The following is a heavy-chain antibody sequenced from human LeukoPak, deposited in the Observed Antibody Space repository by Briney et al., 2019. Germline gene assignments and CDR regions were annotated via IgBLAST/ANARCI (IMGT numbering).Heavy chain of an antibody. CDR3: AKALGVSTDYYYYGMDV. V-gene: IGHV3-21*01. CDR1: GFTFSSYS. Sequence: GGSLRLSCAASGFTFSSYSMTWVRQAPGKGLEWVSSISSSSSYIYYADSVRGRFTISRDNSKNTLYLQMNSLRAEDTAVYYCAKALGVSTDYYYYGMDVWGQGTTVTVS. CDR2: ISSSSSYI. J-gene: IGHJ6*02. D-gene: IGHD4-11*01.